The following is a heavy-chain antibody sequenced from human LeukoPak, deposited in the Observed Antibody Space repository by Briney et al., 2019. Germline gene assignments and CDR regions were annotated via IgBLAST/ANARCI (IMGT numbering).Heavy chain of an antibody. V-gene: IGHV4-39*07. CDR3: ARVNSARLPYDY. D-gene: IGHD6-25*01. CDR1: GGSISSSSYY. Sequence: SETLSLTCTVSGGSISSSSYYWGWIRQPPGKGLEWIGTIYYSGSTYYNPSFKSRVTISVDTSKNHFSLKLSSVTAADTAVYYCARVNSARLPYDYWGQGTLVTVSS. J-gene: IGHJ4*02. CDR2: IYYSGST.